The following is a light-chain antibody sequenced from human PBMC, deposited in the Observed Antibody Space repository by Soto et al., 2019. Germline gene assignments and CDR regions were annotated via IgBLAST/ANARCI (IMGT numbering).Light chain of an antibody. V-gene: IGLV2-14*01. Sequence: QSALTQPASVSGSPGQSITIFCTGTSSDVGGYNYVSWYQQHPGKAPKIMIYEVSNRPSGVSNRFSGSKSGNTASLTISGLQAEDEGDYYCSSYTSSSLDVFGGGTKLTVL. CDR1: SSDVGGYNY. J-gene: IGLJ1*01. CDR3: SSYTSSSLDV. CDR2: EVS.